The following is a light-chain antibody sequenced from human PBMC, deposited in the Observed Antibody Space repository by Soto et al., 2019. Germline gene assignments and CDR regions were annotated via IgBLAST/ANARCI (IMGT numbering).Light chain of an antibody. V-gene: IGKV3-11*01. CDR1: PSVSNS. CDR3: QPRKQWPPVT. CDR2: DAS. J-gene: IGKJ4*01. Sequence: ESVLTQSPATLSLSPGERATLSCRASPSVSNSLAWYQHKPGQAPRLLIYDASNRATGVPTRFSGSGSGTDFTLTIRSLEPEDFAVYYCQPRKQWPPVTFGGGTRVEIK.